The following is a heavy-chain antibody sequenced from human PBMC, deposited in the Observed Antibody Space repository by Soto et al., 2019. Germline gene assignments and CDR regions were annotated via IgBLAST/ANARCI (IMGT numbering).Heavy chain of an antibody. J-gene: IGHJ6*02. CDR1: GFIFSNYD. CDR2: IDPSGDP. D-gene: IGHD2-2*01. CDR3: GRALGFSNSKRHYLYYGIDV. V-gene: IGHV3-13*05. Sequence: PGGSLRLSCAASGFIFSNYDMHWVRQPAGKGLQWVSGIDPSGDPHYPGAVKGRFTISRENAKNSLYLQINSLTAGDTAVYYCGRALGFSNSKRHYLYYGIDVWGQGTPVTVSS.